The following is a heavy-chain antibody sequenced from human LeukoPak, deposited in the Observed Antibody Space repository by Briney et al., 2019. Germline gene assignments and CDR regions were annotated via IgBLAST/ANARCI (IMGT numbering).Heavy chain of an antibody. J-gene: IGHJ6*03. CDR2: INHSGST. D-gene: IGHD1-26*01. Sequence: ASETLSLTCAVYGGSFSGYYWSWIRQPPGKGLEWIGEINHSGSTNYNPSLKSRVTMSVDTSKNQFSLNLTSVTAADTAVYYCARGAGYSREVNFYHYMDVWGKGTTVTVSS. CDR3: ARGAGYSREVNFYHYMDV. CDR1: GGSFSGYY. V-gene: IGHV4-34*01.